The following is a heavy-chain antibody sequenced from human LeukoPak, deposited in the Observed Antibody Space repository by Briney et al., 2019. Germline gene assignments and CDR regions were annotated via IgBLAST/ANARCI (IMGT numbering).Heavy chain of an antibody. Sequence: GGSLRLSCVASGLTFSSYWMYWVRQDPGKGLVWVSGMKGDGSSTTYADSVKGRFTISRDSAKNTVYLQMNSLRAEDTGVYYCARDLRAPPGYWGQGTLVTVSS. V-gene: IGHV3-74*01. CDR2: MKGDGSST. CDR3: ARDLRAPPGY. J-gene: IGHJ4*02. CDR1: GLTFSSYW. D-gene: IGHD1-1*01.